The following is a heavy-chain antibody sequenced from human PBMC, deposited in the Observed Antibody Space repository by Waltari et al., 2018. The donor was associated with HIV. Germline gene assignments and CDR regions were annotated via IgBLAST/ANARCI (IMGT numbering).Heavy chain of an antibody. D-gene: IGHD3-16*01. V-gene: IGHV1-2*02. CDR1: GYTFNAHY. CDR2: MNPDSGAQ. Sequence: QVQLVQSGAEVRKPGASLKVSCKTSGYTFNAHYLHWVRQAPGKGLEWMGWMNPDSGAQNYSQKFQGRVTLTRDSPITTAYMDLTGLTFADTAVYYCAGVPLGPLGELSTYYFDHWGQGTLVIVSS. J-gene: IGHJ4*02. CDR3: AGVPLGPLGELSTYYFDH.